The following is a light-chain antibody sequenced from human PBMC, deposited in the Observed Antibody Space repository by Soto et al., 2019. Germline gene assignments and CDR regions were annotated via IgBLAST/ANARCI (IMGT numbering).Light chain of an antibody. CDR1: QSISNW. V-gene: IGKV1-5*01. J-gene: IGKJ1*01. Sequence: MYKSAATLPANKGDRVTITCRASQSISNWLARYQQKPGTAPKVLIYHASNLQSGVPSRFSGSGSGTEFTLTIIRPQPGNCATSSVQPYMMYSFGQG. CDR3: QPYMMYS. CDR2: HAS.